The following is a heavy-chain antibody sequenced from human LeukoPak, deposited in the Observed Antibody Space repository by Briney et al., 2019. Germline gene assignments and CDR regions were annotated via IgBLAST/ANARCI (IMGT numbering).Heavy chain of an antibody. CDR1: GYXFTDHY. CDR3: ARDHNWGPDY. J-gene: IGHJ4*02. CDR2: IHPGRGDT. Sequence: ASVKVSCKALGYXFTDHYFHWLRQAPGQGIEWMGWIHPGRGDTNIAQKFQGRVSLTRDMSISTAYMELSRLTFDDTAVYYCARDHNWGPDYWGRGTLVSVSS. V-gene: IGHV1-2*02. D-gene: IGHD7-27*01.